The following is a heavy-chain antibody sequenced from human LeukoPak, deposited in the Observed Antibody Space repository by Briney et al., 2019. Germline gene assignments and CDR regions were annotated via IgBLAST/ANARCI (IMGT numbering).Heavy chain of an antibody. D-gene: IGHD7-27*01. J-gene: IGHJ4*02. V-gene: IGHV3-7*01. CDR1: GFSFSSYW. CDR3: ARDPWGFSFEY. CDR2: IKQDGSEK. Sequence: GGSLRLSCAASGFSFSSYWMSWVRQAPGKGLEWVANIKQDGSEKYYVDSVKGRFTISRDNAKNSLYLQMNSLRAEDTAVYYCARDPWGFSFEYWGQGTLVTVSS.